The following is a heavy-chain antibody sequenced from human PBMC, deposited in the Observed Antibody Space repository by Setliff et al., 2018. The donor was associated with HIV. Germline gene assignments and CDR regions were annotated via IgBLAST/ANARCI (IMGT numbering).Heavy chain of an antibody. Sequence: PSETLSLTCTVSDDSVSTFYWNWIRQPPGKGLEWIGFIHHTGSTVSNPSLKSRVTISVDTSKNQFFLKLSSVTAADTAVYYCARKEVIGPRRLYYYLDLWGRGTLVTVSS. CDR1: DDSVSTFY. J-gene: IGHJ2*01. V-gene: IGHV4-59*02. D-gene: IGHD6-6*01. CDR2: IHHTGST. CDR3: ARKEVIGPRRLYYYLDL.